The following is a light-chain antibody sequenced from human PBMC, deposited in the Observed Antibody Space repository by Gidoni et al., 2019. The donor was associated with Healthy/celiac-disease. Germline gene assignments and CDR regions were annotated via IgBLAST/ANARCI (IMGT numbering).Light chain of an antibody. V-gene: IGKV1-33*01. CDR3: QQYDNLPYT. CDR2: DAS. J-gene: IGKJ2*01. Sequence: DIQMTQSPSSLSASVGDRVTITWQASQDISNYLTWYQQKPGKAPKLLIYDASNLETGVPSRFSGSGSGTDFTFTISSLQPEDIATYYCQQYDNLPYTFGQGTKLEIK. CDR1: QDISNY.